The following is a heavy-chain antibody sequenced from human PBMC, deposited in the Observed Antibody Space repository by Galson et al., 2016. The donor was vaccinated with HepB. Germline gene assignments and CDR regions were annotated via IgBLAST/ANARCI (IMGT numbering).Heavy chain of an antibody. J-gene: IGHJ4*02. D-gene: IGHD2-15*01. CDR3: ARVRSCGGSSGSGFDY. Sequence: SVKVSCKASGYTVTSHAIHWVRQAPGHRLEWMGWITVGNGNTKYSQKFQGRVTFTGDTSASTAYMELSSLRSEDTAVFYCARVRSCGGSSGSGFDYWGQGTLVTVSS. CDR1: GYTVTSHA. V-gene: IGHV1-3*01. CDR2: ITVGNGNT.